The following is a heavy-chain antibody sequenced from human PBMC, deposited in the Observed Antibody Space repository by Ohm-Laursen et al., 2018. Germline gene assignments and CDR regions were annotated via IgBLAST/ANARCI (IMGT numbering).Heavy chain of an antibody. CDR2: ISISAVGK. CDR3: ARDPSSRFLSGSHFDP. D-gene: IGHD1-26*01. Sequence: SLRLSCAASGFTFSSYCMSWVRQAPGKGVEWVAGISISAVGKHYAESVRGRFTISRDDSKSIMYLNMNSLRPEDTAVYYCARDPSSRFLSGSHFDPWGQGTLVTVSS. J-gene: IGHJ5*02. V-gene: IGHV3-23*01. CDR1: GFTFSSYC.